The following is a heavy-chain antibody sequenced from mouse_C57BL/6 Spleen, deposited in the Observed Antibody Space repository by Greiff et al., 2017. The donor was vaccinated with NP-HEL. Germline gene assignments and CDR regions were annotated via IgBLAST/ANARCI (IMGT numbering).Heavy chain of an antibody. V-gene: IGHV1-64*01. Sequence: QVQLKQPGAELVKPGASVKLSCKASGYTFTSYWMHWVKQRPGQGLEWIGMIHPNSGSTNYNEKFKSKATLTVDKSSSTAYMQLSSLTSEDSAVYYCAHSSGYGGFAYWGQGTLVTVSA. J-gene: IGHJ3*01. CDR3: AHSSGYGGFAY. CDR1: GYTFTSYW. D-gene: IGHD3-2*02. CDR2: IHPNSGST.